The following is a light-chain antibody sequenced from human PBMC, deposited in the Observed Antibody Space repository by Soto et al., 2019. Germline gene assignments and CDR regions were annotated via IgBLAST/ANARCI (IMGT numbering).Light chain of an antibody. CDR2: DAS. CDR1: QSVSTR. CDR3: QQYSVYWT. V-gene: IGKV1-5*02. Sequence: DIQMTQSPSSLSASVGDRVTIICRASQSVSTRLAWYQQKPGKAPKVLIYDASSWAGGVPSRFTGSGSGTEFTLTINSLQHDDFATYYCQQYSVYWTFGQGTKVDIK. J-gene: IGKJ1*01.